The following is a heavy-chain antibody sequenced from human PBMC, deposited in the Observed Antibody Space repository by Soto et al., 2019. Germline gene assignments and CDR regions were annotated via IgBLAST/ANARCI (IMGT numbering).Heavy chain of an antibody. Sequence: GGSLRLSCSASGFPFSSYAMHWVRQAPGKGLEYVSAISSNGGSTYYADSVKGRFTISRDNSKNTLYLQMSSLRAEDTAVYYCVGNPTIDYYDFWSGYYRSYWGQGTLVTVSS. CDR3: VGNPTIDYYDFWSGYYRSY. CDR1: GFPFSSYA. D-gene: IGHD3-3*01. V-gene: IGHV3-64D*08. CDR2: ISSNGGST. J-gene: IGHJ4*02.